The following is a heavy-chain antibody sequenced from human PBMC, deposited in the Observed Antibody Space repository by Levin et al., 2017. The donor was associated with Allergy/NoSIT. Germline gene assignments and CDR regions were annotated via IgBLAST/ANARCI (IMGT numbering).Heavy chain of an antibody. CDR1: GFTFSSYG. J-gene: IGHJ6*03. CDR3: AKDGSSGSGSYDKVVYYYDYMDV. V-gene: IGHV3-30*18. CDR2: ISYDGSNK. D-gene: IGHD3-10*01. Sequence: GGSLRLSCAASGFTFSSYGMHWVRQAPGKGLEWVSVISYDGSNKYYADSVKGRFTISRDNSKNTLYLQMNSLRAEDTAVYYCAKDGSSGSGSYDKVVYYYDYMDVWGKGTTVTVSS.